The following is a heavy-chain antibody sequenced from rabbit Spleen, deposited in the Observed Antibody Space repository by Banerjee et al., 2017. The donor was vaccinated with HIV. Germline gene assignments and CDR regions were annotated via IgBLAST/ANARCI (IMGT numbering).Heavy chain of an antibody. D-gene: IGHD8-1*01. CDR3: ARDAGSGPYIDGYFDL. CDR1: GIDFSSYYY. Sequence: QSLEESGGGLVQPEGSLTLTCKASGIDFSSYYYMCWVRQAPGKGLEWIACIYTGNRKTYYASWAKGRFTISKTSSTTVTLQMTSLTVADMATYFCARDAGSGPYIDGYFDLWGPGTLVTVS. CDR2: IYTGNRKT. V-gene: IGHV1S40*01. J-gene: IGHJ4*01.